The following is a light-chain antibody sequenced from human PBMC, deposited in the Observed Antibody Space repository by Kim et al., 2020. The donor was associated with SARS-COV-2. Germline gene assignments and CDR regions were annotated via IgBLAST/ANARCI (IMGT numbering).Light chain of an antibody. CDR1: QSFAINH. CDR2: GTS. CDR3: QQYDWPPYT. Sequence: LSLVERATLSCRAVQSFAINHLAWFQHTPGQTPRLLIYGTSSRATGIADRFSAGGSGTDFTLTISRLEPEDFAIYYCQQYDWPPYTFGQGTKLEI. J-gene: IGKJ2*01. V-gene: IGKV3-20*01.